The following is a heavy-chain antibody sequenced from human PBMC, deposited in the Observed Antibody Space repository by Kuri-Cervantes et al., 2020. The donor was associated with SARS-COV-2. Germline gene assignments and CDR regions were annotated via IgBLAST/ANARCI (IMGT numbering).Heavy chain of an antibody. J-gene: IGHJ6*02. CDR1: GFTFSSYA. D-gene: IGHD2-2*02. CDR3: AKDLFVVVPAAIISFYYYYGMDV. V-gene: IGHV3-23*01. Sequence: GGSLRLSCAASGFTFSSYAMSWVRQAPGKGLEWFSAISGSGGSTYYADSVKGRFTISRDNSKDTLYLKMNSLTAEDTAVYYCAKDLFVVVPAAIISFYYYYGMDVWGQGTTVTVSS. CDR2: ISGSGGST.